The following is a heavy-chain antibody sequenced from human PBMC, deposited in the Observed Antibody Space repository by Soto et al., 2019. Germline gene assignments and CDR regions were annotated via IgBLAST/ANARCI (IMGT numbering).Heavy chain of an antibody. CDR1: GGSISSGDYY. Sequence: TLSLTCTVSGGSISSGDYYWSWIRQVPGKGLEWIGYIYYSGSTYYNPSLKSRVAMSVDTSKNQFSLKLSSVTAADTAIYYCAREGRIAAAGMFDYWGQGTLVT. CDR2: IYYSGST. V-gene: IGHV4-31*03. CDR3: AREGRIAAAGMFDY. D-gene: IGHD6-13*01. J-gene: IGHJ4*02.